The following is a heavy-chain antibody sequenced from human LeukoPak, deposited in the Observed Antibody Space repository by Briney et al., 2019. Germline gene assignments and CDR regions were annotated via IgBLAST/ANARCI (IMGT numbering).Heavy chain of an antibody. CDR3: ARGDAGPFPSIGDS. Sequence: PSETLSLTCTVSGGSISNYYWSWIRQPPGKGLEWIGYIYHTGSTFYNPSLKSRVSISVDTSKNQFSLKLTSVTTTDTAVYFCARGDAGPFPSIGDSWGQGTLVTVSS. D-gene: IGHD3-16*01. CDR1: GGSISNYY. V-gene: IGHV4-59*01. J-gene: IGHJ4*02. CDR2: IYHTGST.